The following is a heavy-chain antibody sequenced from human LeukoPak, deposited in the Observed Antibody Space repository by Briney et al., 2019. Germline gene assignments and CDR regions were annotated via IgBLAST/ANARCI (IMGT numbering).Heavy chain of an antibody. V-gene: IGHV1-2*02. Sequence: ASVKVSCKASGYTFTSYGISWVRQAPGQGLEWMGWINPNSGGTNYAQKFQGRVTMTRDTSISTAYMELSRLRSDDTAVYYCAREDYYDSSGYYPLFWGQGTLVTVSS. CDR3: AREDYYDSSGYYPLF. J-gene: IGHJ4*02. D-gene: IGHD3-22*01. CDR2: INPNSGGT. CDR1: GYTFTSYG.